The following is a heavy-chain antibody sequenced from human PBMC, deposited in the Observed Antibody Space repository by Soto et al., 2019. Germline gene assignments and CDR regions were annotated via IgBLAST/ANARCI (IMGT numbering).Heavy chain of an antibody. Sequence: GGSLRLSCAASGFTFSSYAMHWVRQAPGKGLEWVAVISYDGSNKYYADSVKGRFTISRDNSKNTLYLQMNSLRAEDTAVYYCAREGGDAGDFGVVIIGDPYYYYGMDVWGQGTTVTVSS. CDR3: AREGGDAGDFGVVIIGDPYYYYGMDV. V-gene: IGHV3-30-3*01. J-gene: IGHJ6*02. CDR1: GFTFSSYA. CDR2: ISYDGSNK. D-gene: IGHD3-3*01.